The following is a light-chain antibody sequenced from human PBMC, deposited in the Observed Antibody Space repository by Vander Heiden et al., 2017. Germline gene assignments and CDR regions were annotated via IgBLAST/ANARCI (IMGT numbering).Light chain of an antibody. V-gene: IGLV3-21*02. J-gene: IGLJ2*01. CDR2: DDT. CDR1: NIGSKS. Sequence: SYVLTQPPSVSVAPGQTARITCGGNNIGSKSVHWYQQKPGQAPVRVVYDDTDRPAGIPERFSGYNSGNTATLKISRVEAGDEADVYCQVWDSNSDLVIFGGGTKLTVL. CDR3: QVWDSNSDLVI.